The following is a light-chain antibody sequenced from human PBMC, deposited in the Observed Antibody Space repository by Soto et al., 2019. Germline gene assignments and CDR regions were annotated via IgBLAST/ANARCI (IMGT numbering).Light chain of an antibody. Sequence: EIVLTQSPGTLSLSPGERATLSCRASQSVSSSYLAWYQQKPGQAHRLLIYGASSRATGIPDRFSGSGSGTDFTLTISRLEPEAFAVYYCQQYCSSPTFGQGTKVEIK. CDR1: QSVSSSY. J-gene: IGKJ1*01. CDR2: GAS. V-gene: IGKV3-20*01. CDR3: QQYCSSPT.